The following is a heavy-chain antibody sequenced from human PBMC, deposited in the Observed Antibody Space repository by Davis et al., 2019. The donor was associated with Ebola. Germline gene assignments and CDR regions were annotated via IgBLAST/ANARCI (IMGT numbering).Heavy chain of an antibody. CDR3: ARGAAPYYYYGMDV. CDR2: IDHSGGA. J-gene: IGHJ6*02. CDR1: GGPFIDYY. Sequence: MPGGSLRLSCGVYGGPFIDYYWTWIRQLPGKGLEWIGEIDHSGGANYSPSLKSRVSMSVDTLKKQFSLKLSSVTAAATAVYFCARGAAPYYYYGMDVWGQGTKVTVSS. V-gene: IGHV4-34*01.